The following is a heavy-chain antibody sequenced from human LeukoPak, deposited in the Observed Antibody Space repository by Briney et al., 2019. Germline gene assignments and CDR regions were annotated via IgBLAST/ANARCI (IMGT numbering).Heavy chain of an antibody. V-gene: IGHV1-46*01. J-gene: IGHJ4*02. Sequence: ASVKVSCKASGYTFTSYYMHWVRQAPGQGLEWMGIINPSGGGTSYAQKFQGRVTMTRDMSTSTVYMELSSLRSEDTAVYYCAREHSSSWFLFHWGQGTLVTVSS. CDR2: INPSGGGT. CDR1: GYTFTSYY. CDR3: AREHSSSWFLFH. D-gene: IGHD6-13*01.